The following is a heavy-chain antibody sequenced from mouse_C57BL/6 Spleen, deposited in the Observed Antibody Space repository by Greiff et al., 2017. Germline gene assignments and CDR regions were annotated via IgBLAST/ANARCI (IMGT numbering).Heavy chain of an antibody. V-gene: IGHV1-55*01. D-gene: IGHD1-1*01. CDR2: IYPGSGST. CDR1: GYTFTSYW. Sequence: QVQLKQPGAELVKPGASVKMSCKASGYTFTSYWITWVKQRPGQGLEWIGDIYPGSGSTNYNEKFKSKATLTVDTSSSTAYMQLSSLTSEDSAVYYCARRITTVVAPLDYWGQGTTLTVSS. J-gene: IGHJ2*01. CDR3: ARRITTVVAPLDY.